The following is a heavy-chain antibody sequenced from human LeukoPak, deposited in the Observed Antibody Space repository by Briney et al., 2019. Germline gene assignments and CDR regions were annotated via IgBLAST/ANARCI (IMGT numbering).Heavy chain of an antibody. CDR2: ICSGGST. Sequence: GGSLRLSCAASGFTVSSNCMNWVRQAPGKGLDWVSVICSGGSTYYADSVKGRFTISTDISKNTLYLQMDSLRVEDTAVYYCVRESVSLVRGVIINGGFDYWGQGTLVTVSS. CDR3: VRESVSLVRGVIINGGFDY. V-gene: IGHV3-53*01. CDR1: GFTVSSNC. D-gene: IGHD3-10*01. J-gene: IGHJ4*02.